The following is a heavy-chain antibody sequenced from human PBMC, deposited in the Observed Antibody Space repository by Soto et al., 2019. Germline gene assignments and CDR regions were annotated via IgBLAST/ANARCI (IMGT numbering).Heavy chain of an antibody. CDR3: ANDFWSEYR. CDR2: ISGSSSMI. D-gene: IGHD3-3*01. J-gene: IGHJ4*01. Sequence: GGSLRLSCVASGFTFSTYEMNWVRQAPGRGLEWISYISGSSSMIYYTDSVKGRFTISRDNAKNSLYLQMNSLRAEDTAVYYCANDFWSEYRWGQGTLVTVSS. V-gene: IGHV3-48*03. CDR1: GFTFSTYE.